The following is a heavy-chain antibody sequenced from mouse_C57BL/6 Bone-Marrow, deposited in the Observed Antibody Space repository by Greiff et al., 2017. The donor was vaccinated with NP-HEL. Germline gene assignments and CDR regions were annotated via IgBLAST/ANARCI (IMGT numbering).Heavy chain of an antibody. D-gene: IGHD2-5*01. Sequence: VQLQQPGAELVKPGASVKMSCKASGYTFTSYWITWVKQRPGQGLEWIGDIYPGSGSTNYNEKFKSKATLTVDTSSSTAYMQLSSLTSEDSAVYYCATRGSYYSNYLFAYWGQGTLVTVSA. CDR1: GYTFTSYW. CDR3: ATRGSYYSNYLFAY. J-gene: IGHJ3*01. V-gene: IGHV1-55*01. CDR2: IYPGSGST.